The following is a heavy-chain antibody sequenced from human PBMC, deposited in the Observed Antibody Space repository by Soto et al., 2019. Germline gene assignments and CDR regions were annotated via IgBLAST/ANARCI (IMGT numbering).Heavy chain of an antibody. CDR3: AREGLFRTFFDY. D-gene: IGHD2-2*01. V-gene: IGHV4-31*03. CDR1: GGSITSGGYF. J-gene: IGHJ4*02. Sequence: SETLSLTCTVSGGSITSGGYFWSWIRHHPGKGLEWIGNIYHCGSTYYNPSLKGRVTISLETSKSQFSLKLISVTAADTAVYYCAREGLFRTFFDYWGQGTRVTVSS. CDR2: IYHCGST.